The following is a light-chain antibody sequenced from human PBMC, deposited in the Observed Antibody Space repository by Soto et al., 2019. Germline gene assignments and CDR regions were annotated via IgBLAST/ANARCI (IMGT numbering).Light chain of an antibody. V-gene: IGKV3-20*01. Sequence: DIALTQSPGTLSLSPGDRAILSCRASQSVNSGSLAWYQQRPGQAPRLLIYGATIRAPGIPDKFSGSGSGTDVTLTISRLEPEDFAVYYCQQYGSSVRTFGQGTKVEIK. CDR3: QQYGSSVRT. J-gene: IGKJ1*01. CDR1: QSVNSGS. CDR2: GAT.